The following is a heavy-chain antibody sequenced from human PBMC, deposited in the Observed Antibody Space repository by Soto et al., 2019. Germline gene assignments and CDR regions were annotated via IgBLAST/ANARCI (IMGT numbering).Heavy chain of an antibody. V-gene: IGHV4-39*01. CDR1: GDSISNNNFY. CDR3: ARHYGYYSHYMDV. J-gene: IGHJ6*03. D-gene: IGHD3-10*01. Sequence: PSETLSLTCTVSGDSISNNNFYWGWIRQPPGKGLEWIGSIYYSGSTYYNTSLKSRVTISVDTSNNQLSLKLSSVTAADTALYYCARHYGYYSHYMDVWTKGTTVTVSS. CDR2: IYYSGST.